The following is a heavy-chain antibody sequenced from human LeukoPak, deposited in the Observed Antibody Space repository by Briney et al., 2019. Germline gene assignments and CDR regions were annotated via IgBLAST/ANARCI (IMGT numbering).Heavy chain of an antibody. CDR3: ARAGGYCSSTSCFYYYYGMDV. V-gene: IGHV3-66*01. CDR1: GFTVSSNY. Sequence: PGGSLRLSCAASGFTVSSNYMSWVRQAPGKGLEWVSVIYSGGSTYYADSVKGRFTISRDNSKNTLYLQMNSLRAEDTAVYYCARAGGYCSSTSCFYYYYGMDVWGQGTTVTVSS. D-gene: IGHD2-2*01. CDR2: IYSGGST. J-gene: IGHJ6*02.